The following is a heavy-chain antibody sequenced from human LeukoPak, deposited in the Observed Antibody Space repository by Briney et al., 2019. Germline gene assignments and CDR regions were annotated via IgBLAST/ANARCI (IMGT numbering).Heavy chain of an antibody. V-gene: IGHV4-59*08. J-gene: IGHJ4*02. Sequence: SETLSLTCTVSGGSISSYYWSWIRQPPGKGLEWIGYIYYSGSTNYNPSLKSRVTISVDTSKNQFSLKLSSVTAADTAVYYCAGKPRYCTNGVCTDYWGQGTLVTVSS. D-gene: IGHD2-8*01. CDR2: IYYSGST. CDR3: AGKPRYCTNGVCTDY. CDR1: GGSISSYY.